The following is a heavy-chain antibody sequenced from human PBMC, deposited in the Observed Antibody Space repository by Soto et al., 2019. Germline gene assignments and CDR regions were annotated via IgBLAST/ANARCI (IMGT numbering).Heavy chain of an antibody. Sequence: GGSLRLSCAASGFTVSSNYMSWVRQAPGKGLEWVSVIYSGGSTYYADSVKCRFTISRDNSKNTLYLQMNSLRAEDTAVYYCARVAGDIHYYYMDVWGKGTTVTVSS. CDR2: IYSGGST. CDR3: ARVAGDIHYYYMDV. D-gene: IGHD2-15*01. CDR1: GFTVSSNY. J-gene: IGHJ6*03. V-gene: IGHV3-66*02.